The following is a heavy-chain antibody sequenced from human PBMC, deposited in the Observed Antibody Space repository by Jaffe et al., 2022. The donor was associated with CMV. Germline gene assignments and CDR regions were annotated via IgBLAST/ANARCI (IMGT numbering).Heavy chain of an antibody. CDR1: GFTFSSYE. CDR2: ILPSGTTV. Sequence: EVQLVESGGGLVQPGGSLRLSCAASGFTFSSYEMNWVRQAPGKGLEWIAYILPSGTTVHYADSVKGRFTISRDNNKNSLYLQMNSLRAEDTALYYCARDQREGLCGGPNCYALDCWGQGTLVTVSS. V-gene: IGHV3-48*03. D-gene: IGHD2-15*01. CDR3: ARDQREGLCGGPNCYALDC. J-gene: IGHJ4*02.